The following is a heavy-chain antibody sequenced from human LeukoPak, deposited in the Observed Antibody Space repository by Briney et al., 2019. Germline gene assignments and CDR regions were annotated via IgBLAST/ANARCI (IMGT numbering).Heavy chain of an antibody. CDR3: ARGIRDYSNSGGDDY. CDR2: ISAYNGNT. J-gene: IGHJ4*02. D-gene: IGHD4-11*01. Sequence: ASVKVSCKASGYTFTSYGISWVRQAPGQGLEWMGWISAYNGNTNYAQKLQGRVTMTTDTSTSTAYMELRSLRSDDTAVYYCARGIRDYSNSGGDDYWGQGTLVTVSS. CDR1: GYTFTSYG. V-gene: IGHV1-18*01.